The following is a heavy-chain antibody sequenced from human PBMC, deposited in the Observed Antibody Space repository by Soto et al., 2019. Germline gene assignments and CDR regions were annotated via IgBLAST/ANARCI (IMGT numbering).Heavy chain of an antibody. CDR3: ARCDSYGSHSGFGELFRYYGMDV. CDR2: ISAYNVNT. J-gene: IGHJ6*02. V-gene: IGHV1-18*01. CDR1: GYTFTSYG. Sequence: ALVKVSCKASGYTFTSYGISWVRQAPGQGLEWMGWISAYNVNTNYAQKLQGRVTMTTDTSTSTAYMELRSLRSDDTAVYYCARCDSYGSHSGFGELFRYYGMDVWGQGTTVTVSS. D-gene: IGHD3-10*01.